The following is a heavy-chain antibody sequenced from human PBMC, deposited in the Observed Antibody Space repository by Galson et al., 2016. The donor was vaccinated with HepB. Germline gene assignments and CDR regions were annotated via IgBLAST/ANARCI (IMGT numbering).Heavy chain of an antibody. CDR2: MKEDGSDE. V-gene: IGHV3-7*01. J-gene: IGHJ4*02. D-gene: IGHD3-22*01. Sequence: SLRLSCAVSGFTFRNYCMSWVRQAPGKGLEWVANMKEDGSDEYYVESVKGRFTIARDNAKNSLFLQMNSLRAEDTAVYYCARDPWVVNWSRYFDYWGQGTLVTVSS. CDR3: ARDPWVVNWSRYFDY. CDR1: GFTFRNYC.